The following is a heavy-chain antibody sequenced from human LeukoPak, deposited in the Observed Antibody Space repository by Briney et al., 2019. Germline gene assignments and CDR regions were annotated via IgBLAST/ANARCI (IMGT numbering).Heavy chain of an antibody. Sequence: GESLKISCECSGYSFTGYWIGWVRQMPEKGLERMGIIYPGDSDTKYSPSFQGHVTISVDKSTSTAYLLWSSLRASETAMYYCARLRGDSSGYDAFDIWGQGTMITVSS. CDR3: ARLRGDSSGYDAFDI. D-gene: IGHD3-22*01. J-gene: IGHJ3*02. CDR1: GYSFTGYW. CDR2: IYPGDSDT. V-gene: IGHV5-51*01.